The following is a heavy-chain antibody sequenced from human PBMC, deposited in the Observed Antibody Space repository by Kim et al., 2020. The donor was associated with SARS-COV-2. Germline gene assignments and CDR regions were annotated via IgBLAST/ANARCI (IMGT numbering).Heavy chain of an antibody. V-gene: IGHV1-69*04. D-gene: IGHD5-12*01. CDR2: IIPILGIA. CDR3: ARAFERGYSGYDFSY. CDR1: GGTFSSYA. Sequence: SVKVSCKASGGTFSSYAISWVRQAPGQGLEWMGRIIPILGIANYAQKFQGRVTITADKSTSTAYMELSSLRSEDTAVYYCARAFERGYSGYDFSYWGQGTLVTVSS. J-gene: IGHJ4*02.